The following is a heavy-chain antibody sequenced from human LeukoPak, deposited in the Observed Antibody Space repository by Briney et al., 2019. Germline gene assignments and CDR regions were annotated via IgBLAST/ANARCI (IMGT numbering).Heavy chain of an antibody. CDR3: ARDFSTGTGYDY. J-gene: IGHJ4*02. Sequence: PSETLSLTCTVSGGSISSYYWSWIRQPPGKGLEWIGYIYYSGSTNYNPSLKSRVTISVDTSKNQFSLKLSSVTAADTAVYYCARDFSTGTGYDYWGQGTLVTVSS. V-gene: IGHV4-59*01. CDR2: IYYSGST. CDR1: GGSISSYY. D-gene: IGHD1-1*01.